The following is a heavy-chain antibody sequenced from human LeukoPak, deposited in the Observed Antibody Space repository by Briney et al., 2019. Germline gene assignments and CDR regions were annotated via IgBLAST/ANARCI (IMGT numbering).Heavy chain of an antibody. CDR2: IYYSGST. CDR3: ARFPISYYYDSSGYPDV. D-gene: IGHD3-22*01. J-gene: IGHJ4*02. V-gene: IGHV4-31*03. Sequence: SETLSLTCTVSGGSISSGGYYWSWIRQHPGMGLEWIGYIYYSGSTYYNPSLKSRVTISVDTSKNQFSLKLSSVTAADTAVYYCARFPISYYYDSSGYPDVWGQGTLVTVSS. CDR1: GGSISSGGYY.